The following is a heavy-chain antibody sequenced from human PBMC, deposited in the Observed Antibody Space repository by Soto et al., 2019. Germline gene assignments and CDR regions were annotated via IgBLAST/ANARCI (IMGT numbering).Heavy chain of an antibody. J-gene: IGHJ4*02. CDR1: GFDFGSYY. CDR3: AIALDVAAPPGSQRLDH. D-gene: IGHD2-15*01. CDR2: ISSQSIYT. V-gene: IGHV3-11*06. Sequence: GGSLRLSCVTSGFDFGSYYMTWIRQAPGKGLEWVSHISSQSIYTNYAASVKGRFTITRDNAKNSLYLQMTSLRADDTAVYYCAIALDVAAPPGSQRLDHLGQGTLVTVSS.